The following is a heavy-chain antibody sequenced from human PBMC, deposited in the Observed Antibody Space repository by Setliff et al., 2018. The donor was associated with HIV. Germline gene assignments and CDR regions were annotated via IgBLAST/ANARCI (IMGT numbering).Heavy chain of an antibody. CDR2: IWYDGRRQ. CDR3: TRGRKELLFSRRDTGFDY. D-gene: IGHD1-7*01. CDR1: EFTFSSYA. J-gene: IGHJ4*02. Sequence: GGSLRLSCAASEFTFSSYAMHWARQGSGKGLEWVAAIWYDGRRQYYTDSVKGRFTISRDNSKNTLFLQMNSLRTEDTGVYYCTRGRKELLFSRRDTGFDYWGQGTLVTVSS. V-gene: IGHV3-33*01.